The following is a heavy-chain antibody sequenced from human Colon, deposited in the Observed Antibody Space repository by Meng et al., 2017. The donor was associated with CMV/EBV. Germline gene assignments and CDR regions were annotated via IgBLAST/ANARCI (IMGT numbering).Heavy chain of an antibody. J-gene: IGHJ4*02. CDR2: INWNGGSK. CDR3: ARGVYYGDHGAYFDS. V-gene: IGHV3-20*04. Sequence: GESLKISCAASGFTFDDYGMSWVRQAPGKGLEWVSGINWNGGSKGYADSVKGRSTVSRDIAKNSLYLQINGLTAEDTAFYYCARGVYYGDHGAYFDSWGQGTLVTVSS. D-gene: IGHD4-17*01. CDR1: GFTFDDYG.